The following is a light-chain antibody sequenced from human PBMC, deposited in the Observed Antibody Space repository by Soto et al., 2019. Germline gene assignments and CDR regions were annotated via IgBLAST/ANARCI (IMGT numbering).Light chain of an antibody. CDR1: QGISNF. CDR2: AAS. V-gene: IGKV1-27*01. J-gene: IGKJ3*01. CDR3: QKYDRAPFT. Sequence: DIQMTQSPSSLSVSGGDRVTITCRASQGISNFLAWYQQKPGRAPKVLIYAASTLQSGVPSRFSGSGSGTDFTLTISSLQPEDVATYYCQKYDRAPFTFGPGTKVDIK.